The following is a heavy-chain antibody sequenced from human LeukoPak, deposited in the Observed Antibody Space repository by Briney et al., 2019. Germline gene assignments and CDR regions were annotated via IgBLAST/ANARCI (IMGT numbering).Heavy chain of an antibody. CDR3: ARLTGYCSSTSCDAFDI. D-gene: IGHD2-2*03. V-gene: IGHV1-2*02. CDR2: INPNSGGT. CDR1: GYTFTGYY. Sequence: ASVKVSCKASGYTFTGYYMHWVRQAPGQGLEWMGWINPNSGGTNYAQKFQGRVTTTRDTSISTAYMELSRLRSDDTAVYYCARLTGYCSSTSCDAFDIWGQGTMVTVSS. J-gene: IGHJ3*02.